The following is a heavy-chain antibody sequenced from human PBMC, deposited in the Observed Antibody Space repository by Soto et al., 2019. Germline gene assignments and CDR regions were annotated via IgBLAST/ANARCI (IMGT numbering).Heavy chain of an antibody. V-gene: IGHV1-18*01. CDR2: ISTYNGDT. Sequence: QVQLVQSGPEVRKPGASVKVSCEASGYTFTTSGISWVRQVPGQGREWMGWISTYNGDTNSAQNFQGRVLMTADTTTGTADMELMSLQSDETAVYYCARKGTWPYYYYGLDVWGQGTTVTVSS. CDR1: GYTFTTSG. J-gene: IGHJ6*02. CDR3: ARKGTWPYYYYGLDV.